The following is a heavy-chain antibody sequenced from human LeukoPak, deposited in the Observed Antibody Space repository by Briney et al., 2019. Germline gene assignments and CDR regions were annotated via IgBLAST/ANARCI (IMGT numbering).Heavy chain of an antibody. Sequence: GGSLRLSCAASGFTFSSYGMHWVRQAPGKGLEWVAVISYDGSNKYHADSVKGRFTISRDNSKNTLYLQMNSLRAEDTAVYYCATPAPYYDFWSGYCWGQGTLVTVSS. CDR3: ATPAPYYDFWSGYC. V-gene: IGHV3-30*03. CDR1: GFTFSSYG. CDR2: ISYDGSNK. J-gene: IGHJ4*02. D-gene: IGHD3-3*01.